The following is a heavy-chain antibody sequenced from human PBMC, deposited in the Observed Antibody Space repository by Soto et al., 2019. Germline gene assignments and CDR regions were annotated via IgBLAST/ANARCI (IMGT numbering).Heavy chain of an antibody. D-gene: IGHD2-21*01. J-gene: IGHJ4*02. V-gene: IGHV1-69*12. CDR2: IIPIFGTA. CDR1: GGTFSSYA. Sequence: QVQLVQSGAEVKKPGSSVKVSCKASGGTFSSYAISWVRQAPGQGLEWMGGIIPIFGTANYAQKIQGRVTISADESTSTGYMELSSSRSEDSAVYYCAGYSEMATIWAFDYWGQGTLVTVSS. CDR3: AGYSEMATIWAFDY.